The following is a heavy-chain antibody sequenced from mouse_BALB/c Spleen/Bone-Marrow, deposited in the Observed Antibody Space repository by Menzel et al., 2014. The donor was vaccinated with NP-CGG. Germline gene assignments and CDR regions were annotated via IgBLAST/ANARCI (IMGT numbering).Heavy chain of an antibody. J-gene: IGHJ2*01. Sequence: VQLQQSGAELVKPGASVKISCKASGYTFTDYNMDWVKQSHGKSLEWIGDINPSYNSTSYNQKFKGKATLTVDKSSSTAYMELRSLTSEDTAVYYCGRGYYFDYWGQGTTLTVSS. CDR1: GYTFTDYN. CDR3: GRGYYFDY. CDR2: INPSYNST. V-gene: IGHV1-18*01.